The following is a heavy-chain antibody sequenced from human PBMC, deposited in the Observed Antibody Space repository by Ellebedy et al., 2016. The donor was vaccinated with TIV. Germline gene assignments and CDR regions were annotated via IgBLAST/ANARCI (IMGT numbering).Heavy chain of an antibody. CDR1: GYTLSELS. V-gene: IGHV1-24*01. CDR3: STVGIGSFTGRMAFDI. CDR2: FDPEDGET. J-gene: IGHJ3*02. Sequence: AASVKVSCKVSGYTLSELSIHWARQAPGKGLEWMGGFDPEDGETIYAQKFQGRVTMTEDTSTDTAYMDLSSLTSEDTAVYYCSTVGIGSFTGRMAFDIWGQGTMVTVSS. D-gene: IGHD6-6*01.